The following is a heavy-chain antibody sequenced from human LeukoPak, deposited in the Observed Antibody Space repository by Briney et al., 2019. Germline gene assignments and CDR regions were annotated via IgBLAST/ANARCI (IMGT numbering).Heavy chain of an antibody. V-gene: IGHV3-53*01. CDR1: GFTVSSNY. D-gene: IGHD6-13*01. CDR3: ASTRSSSWYFDY. J-gene: IGHJ4*02. Sequence: GGSLRLSCAASGFTVSSNYMSWVRQAPGKGLEWVSVIYSGGSTYYADSVKGRFTISRDNSKNTLYLQMNSLRAEDTAVYYCASTRSSSWYFDYWGQGTLVTVSS. CDR2: IYSGGST.